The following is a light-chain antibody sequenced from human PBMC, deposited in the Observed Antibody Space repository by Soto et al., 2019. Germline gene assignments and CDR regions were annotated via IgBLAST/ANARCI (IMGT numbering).Light chain of an antibody. V-gene: IGKV3-15*01. J-gene: IGKJ2*01. Sequence: EIVMTQSPATLSVSPGERATLSCRASQSITNNLAWYQQKPGQAPRHIIYGASTRATAIPARFSGSGFGTEFTLTISSLQSEDFAVYYCQQYNDWPPSTFGQGTKVEI. CDR2: GAS. CDR1: QSITNN. CDR3: QQYNDWPPST.